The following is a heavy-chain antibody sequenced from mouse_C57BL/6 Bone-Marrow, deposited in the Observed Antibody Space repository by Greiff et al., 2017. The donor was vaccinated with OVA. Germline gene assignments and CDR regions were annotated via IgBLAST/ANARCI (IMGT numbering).Heavy chain of an antibody. Sequence: QVQLQQSGPELVKPGASVKISCKASGYTFTDYYINWVKQRPGQGLEWIGWIFPGSGSTYYNEKFKGKATLTVDKSSSTAYMLLSSLTSEDSAVYFGADGGLRQGVYYFDYWGQGTTLTVSS. D-gene: IGHD2-4*01. CDR3: ADGGLRQGVYYFDY. J-gene: IGHJ2*01. V-gene: IGHV1-75*01. CDR1: GYTFTDYY. CDR2: IFPGSGST.